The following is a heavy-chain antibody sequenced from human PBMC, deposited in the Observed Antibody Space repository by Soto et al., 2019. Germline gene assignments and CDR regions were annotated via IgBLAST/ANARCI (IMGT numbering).Heavy chain of an antibody. V-gene: IGHV4-34*01. Sequence: SETLSLTCAVYGGSFSGYYWSWIRQPPGKGLEWIGEINHSGSTNYNPSLKSRVTISVDTSKNQFSLKLSSVTAADTAVYYCARDFVAARPRGGYFQHWGQGTLVTVSS. CDR3: ARDFVAARPRGGYFQH. D-gene: IGHD6-6*01. J-gene: IGHJ1*01. CDR1: GGSFSGYY. CDR2: INHSGST.